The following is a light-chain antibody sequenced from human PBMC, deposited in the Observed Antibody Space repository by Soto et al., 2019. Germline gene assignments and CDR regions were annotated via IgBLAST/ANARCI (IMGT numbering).Light chain of an antibody. Sequence: QSVLTQPPSVSAAPGQKVTISCSGSSSNIGNNYVSWYQQLPGTAPKLLIYDNNKRPSGIPDRFSDSKSGTSATLAITGLQTGDAADYYCGKWDSSLSAYVFGTGTKVT. CDR2: DNN. V-gene: IGLV1-51*01. CDR3: GKWDSSLSAYV. CDR1: SSNIGNNY. J-gene: IGLJ1*01.